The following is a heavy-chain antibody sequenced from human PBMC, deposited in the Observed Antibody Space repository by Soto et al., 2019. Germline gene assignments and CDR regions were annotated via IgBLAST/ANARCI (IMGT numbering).Heavy chain of an antibody. CDR3: ARKMAGYSSGWYQYYYYYYGMDV. V-gene: IGHV4-39*01. CDR1: GGSISSSSYY. Sequence: SETLSLTCTVSGGSISSSSYYWGWIRQPPGKGLEWIGSIYYSGSTYYNPSLKIRVTISVDTSKNQFSLKLSSVTAADTAVYYCARKMAGYSSGWYQYYYYYYGMDVWGQGTTVTVSS. D-gene: IGHD6-19*01. CDR2: IYYSGST. J-gene: IGHJ6*02.